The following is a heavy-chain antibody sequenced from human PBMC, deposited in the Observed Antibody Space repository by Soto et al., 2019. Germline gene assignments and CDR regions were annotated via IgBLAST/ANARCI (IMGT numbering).Heavy chain of an antibody. CDR3: AKDRLRGSLGYCSSTSCTHQTAFDY. D-gene: IGHD2-2*01. CDR1: GFTFSSYA. V-gene: IGHV3-23*01. CDR2: ISGSGGST. J-gene: IGHJ4*02. Sequence: GGSLRLSCAASGFTFSSYAMSWVRQAPGKGLEWVSAISGSGGSTYYADSVKGRFTISRDNSKNTRYLQMNSLRAEDTAVYYCAKDRLRGSLGYCSSTSCTHQTAFDYWGQGTLVTVSS.